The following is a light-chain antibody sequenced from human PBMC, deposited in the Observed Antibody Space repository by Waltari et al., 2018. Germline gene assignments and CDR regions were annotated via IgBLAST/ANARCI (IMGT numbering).Light chain of an antibody. Sequence: DIRMTQSPSSLSASVGDRVTITCWASQAINTYLNWYQQQPGKAPKLLIYAASRLHRGVPSRFSGSGSGTDFTFTISRLQPEDFATYYCQQSYFTPRGNFGPGTRVDL. CDR1: QAINTY. CDR3: QQSYFTPRGN. J-gene: IGKJ3*01. V-gene: IGKV1-39*01. CDR2: AAS.